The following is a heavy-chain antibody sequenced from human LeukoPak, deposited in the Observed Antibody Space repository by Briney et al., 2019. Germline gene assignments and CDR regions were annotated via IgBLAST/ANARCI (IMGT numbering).Heavy chain of an antibody. V-gene: IGHV3-7*01. CDR2: IEEDGSEE. Sequence: GGSLRLSCAASEFTFSDSWMSWVRQAPGKGLEWVAAIEEDGSEEYYMDSVKGRFTISRDNAKNSLYLQMNSLRDEDTAVYHCATYINWVAGDVWGQGTAVSVSS. D-gene: IGHD1-1*01. J-gene: IGHJ6*02. CDR3: ATYINWVAGDV. CDR1: EFTFSDSW.